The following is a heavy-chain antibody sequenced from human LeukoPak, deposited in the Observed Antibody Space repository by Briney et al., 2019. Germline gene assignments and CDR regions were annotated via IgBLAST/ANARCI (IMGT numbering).Heavy chain of an antibody. D-gene: IGHD3-3*01. Sequence: GGSLRLSCAASGFTFSSSAMYWVRQAPGKGLEWVAVIWYDGSKKYYADSVKGRFTISRDNSKNTLYLQMNSLRAEDTAVYYCAKRQNYDFWSGYETAKYYFDYWGQGTLVTVSS. CDR1: GFTFSSSA. CDR3: AKRQNYDFWSGYETAKYYFDY. CDR2: IWYDGSKK. V-gene: IGHV3-33*06. J-gene: IGHJ4*02.